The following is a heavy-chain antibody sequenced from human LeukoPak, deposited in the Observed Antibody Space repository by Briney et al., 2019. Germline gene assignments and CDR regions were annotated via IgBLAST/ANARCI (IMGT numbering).Heavy chain of an antibody. D-gene: IGHD5-18*01. J-gene: IGHJ4*02. Sequence: PSETLSLTGTVSGGSISSYYWSWIRQPPGKGLEWIGYIYYSGSTNYNPSLKSRVTISVDTSKNQFSLKLSSVTAADTAVYYCASGYSYALDYLGQGTLVTVSS. CDR1: GGSISSYY. CDR3: ASGYSYALDY. V-gene: IGHV4-59*01. CDR2: IYYSGST.